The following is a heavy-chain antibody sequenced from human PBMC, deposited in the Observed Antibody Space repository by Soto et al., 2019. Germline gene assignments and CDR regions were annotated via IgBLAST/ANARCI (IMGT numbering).Heavy chain of an antibody. CDR3: ASSVRASNYGDYGY. D-gene: IGHD4-17*01. J-gene: IGHJ4*02. CDR2: IIPIFGTA. V-gene: IGHV1-69*13. Sequence: GASVKVSCKASGGTFSSYALSWVRQAPGQGLEWMGGIIPIFGTANYAQKFQGRVTITADESTSTAYMELSSLRSEDTAVYYCASSVRASNYGDYGYWGQGTLVTVSS. CDR1: GGTFSSYA.